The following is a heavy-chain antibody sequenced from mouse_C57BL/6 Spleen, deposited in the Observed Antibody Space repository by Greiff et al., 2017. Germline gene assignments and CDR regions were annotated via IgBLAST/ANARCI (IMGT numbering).Heavy chain of an antibody. Sequence: VQLQQSGAELARPGASVKLSCKASGYTFTSYGISWVKQRTGQGLEWIGEIYPRSGNTYYNEKFKGKAALTADKSSSTAYMELRSLTSEDSAVYFCSREDSLLGARDYWGQGTSVTVSS. D-gene: IGHD2-1*01. CDR3: SREDSLLGARDY. V-gene: IGHV1-81*01. CDR2: IYPRSGNT. J-gene: IGHJ4*01. CDR1: GYTFTSYG.